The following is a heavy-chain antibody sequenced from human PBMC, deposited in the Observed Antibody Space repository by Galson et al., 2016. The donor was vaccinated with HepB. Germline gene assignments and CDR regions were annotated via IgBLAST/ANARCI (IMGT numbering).Heavy chain of an antibody. D-gene: IGHD6-19*01. J-gene: IGHJ2*01. V-gene: IGHV4-4*07. CDR2: IYNSGRT. CDR3: AGQWLVPFDL. Sequence: SETLSLTCTVSGGPIGGYHWSWIRQPAGKGLEWIGLIYNSGRTNYNPSLKSRVTMSVDTSKNPLSLNLRSVTAADTAVYYCAGQWLVPFDLWGRGTLVTVSS. CDR1: GGPIGGYH.